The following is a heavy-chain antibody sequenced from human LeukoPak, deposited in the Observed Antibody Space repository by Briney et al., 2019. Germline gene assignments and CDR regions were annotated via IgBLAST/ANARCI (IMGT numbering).Heavy chain of an antibody. CDR3: AKDLEYQLLGFDY. CDR2: IRYDGSNK. D-gene: IGHD2-2*01. Sequence: PGVSVSLSCSACGFIFSSYGMHWVREATGKGLEGGAFIRYDGSNKYYADSVKGRFTISRDNSKNTLYLQMNSLRAEDTAVYYCAKDLEYQLLGFDYWGQGTLVTVSS. CDR1: GFIFSSYG. J-gene: IGHJ4*02. V-gene: IGHV3-30*02.